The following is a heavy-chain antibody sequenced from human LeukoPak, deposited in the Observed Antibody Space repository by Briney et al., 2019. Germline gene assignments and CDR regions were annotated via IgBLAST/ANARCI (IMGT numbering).Heavy chain of an antibody. D-gene: IGHD2-2*01. J-gene: IGHJ5*02. Sequence: ASVKVSCKASGYTFTSYYMHWVRQAPGQGLEWVGIINPSGGSTSYAQKFQGRVTMTRDTSTSTVYMELSSLRSEDTAVYYCARDYTAQWRYCSSTSCYAGNWFDPWGQGTLVTVSS. CDR2: INPSGGST. CDR3: ARDYTAQWRYCSSTSCYAGNWFDP. CDR1: GYTFTSYY. V-gene: IGHV1-46*01.